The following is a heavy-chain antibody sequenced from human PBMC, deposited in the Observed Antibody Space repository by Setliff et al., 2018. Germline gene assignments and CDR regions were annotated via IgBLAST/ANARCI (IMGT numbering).Heavy chain of an antibody. D-gene: IGHD1-26*01. Sequence: ASVKVSCKVSGYTLTELSMHWVRQAPGQGLEWMGIINPSGGSTNYAQKFQGRVTMTRDTSTSTVYMELSSLRSEDTALYYCARRMWELRSDAFDIWGQGTMVT. CDR1: GYTLTELS. CDR2: INPSGGST. CDR3: ARRMWELRSDAFDI. V-gene: IGHV1-46*01. J-gene: IGHJ3*02.